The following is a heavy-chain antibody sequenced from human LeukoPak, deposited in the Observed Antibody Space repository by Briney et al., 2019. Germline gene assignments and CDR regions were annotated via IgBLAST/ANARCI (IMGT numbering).Heavy chain of an antibody. Sequence: GGSLRLSCAASGFTFDDYAMHWVRQAPGKGLEWVSGISWNSGSIGYADSVKGRFTISRDNAKNSLYLQMNSLRAEDTALYYCAKGNIAVASYYFDYWGQGTLVTVSS. J-gene: IGHJ4*02. D-gene: IGHD6-19*01. CDR3: AKGNIAVASYYFDY. CDR2: ISWNSGSI. CDR1: GFTFDDYA. V-gene: IGHV3-9*01.